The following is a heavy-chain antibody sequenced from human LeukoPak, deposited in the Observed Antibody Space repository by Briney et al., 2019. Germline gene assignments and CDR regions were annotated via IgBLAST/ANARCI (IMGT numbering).Heavy chain of an antibody. CDR1: GGSISSSSYY. Sequence: SETLSLTCTVSGGSISSSSYYWGWIRQPPGKGLEWIGSIYYSGSTYYNPSLKSRVTISVDTSKNQFSLKLSSVTAADTAVYYCARGTHGSGVDYWGQGTLVTVSS. D-gene: IGHD3-10*01. CDR2: IYYSGST. CDR3: ARGTHGSGVDY. V-gene: IGHV4-39*07. J-gene: IGHJ4*02.